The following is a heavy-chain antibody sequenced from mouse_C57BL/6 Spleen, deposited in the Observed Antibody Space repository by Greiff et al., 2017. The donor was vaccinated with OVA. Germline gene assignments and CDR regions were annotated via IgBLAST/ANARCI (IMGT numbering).Heavy chain of an antibody. J-gene: IGHJ4*01. CDR1: GFTFSSYA. CDR2: ISDGGSYT. D-gene: IGHD2-1*01. Sequence: EVQGVESGGGLVKPGGSLKLSCAASGFTFSSYAMSWVRQTPEKRLEWVATISDGGSYTYYPANVKGRFTISRDNAKNNLYLQMSHLKSEDTAMYYGARGGYGNYGDYAMDYWGQGTSVTVSS. V-gene: IGHV5-4*01. CDR3: ARGGYGNYGDYAMDY.